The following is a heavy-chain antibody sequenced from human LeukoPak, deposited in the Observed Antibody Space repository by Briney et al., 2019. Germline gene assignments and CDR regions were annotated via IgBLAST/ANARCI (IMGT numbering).Heavy chain of an antibody. J-gene: IGHJ3*02. CDR3: ARKWSPGRGYYGSGSYYVDAFDI. Sequence: SGGSLRLSCAASGFTFNDYGMSWVRQAPGKGLEWVSGINWNGGRKDYVDSVKGRFTISRDSATNSLYLQKNSLRAEDTALYYCARKWSPGRGYYGSGSYYVDAFDIWGQGTMVTVSS. CDR1: GFTFNDYG. D-gene: IGHD3-10*01. V-gene: IGHV3-20*04. CDR2: INWNGGRK.